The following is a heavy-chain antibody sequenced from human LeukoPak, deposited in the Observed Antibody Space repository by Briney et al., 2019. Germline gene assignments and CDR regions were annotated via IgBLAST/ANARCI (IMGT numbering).Heavy chain of an antibody. CDR3: ARQWSSGWSFFDY. V-gene: IGHV5-51*01. CDR2: IYPGDSDT. J-gene: IGHJ4*02. CDR1: GYIFTTYW. D-gene: IGHD6-19*01. Sequence: GESLKISWKGSGYIFTTYWIGWVRQMLGKGLEWMGIIYPGDSDTRYSPSFQGQVTISADKSISTAYLQWSSLKASDTAMYYCARQWSSGWSFFDYWGQGTLVTVSS.